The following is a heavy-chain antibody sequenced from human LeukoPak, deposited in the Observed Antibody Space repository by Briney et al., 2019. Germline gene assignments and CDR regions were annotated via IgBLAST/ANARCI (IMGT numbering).Heavy chain of an antibody. CDR3: AKGTTWELPRFDY. CDR1: GFTFSSYT. Sequence: GGSLRLSCAASGFTFSSYTMTWVRQAPGKGLEWVSTISDSGGSTYYADSVKGRFTISRDNSKNTLYLQMNSLRAEDTAVYYCAKGTTWELPRFDYWGQGTLVTVSP. V-gene: IGHV3-23*01. D-gene: IGHD1-26*01. J-gene: IGHJ4*02. CDR2: ISDSGGST.